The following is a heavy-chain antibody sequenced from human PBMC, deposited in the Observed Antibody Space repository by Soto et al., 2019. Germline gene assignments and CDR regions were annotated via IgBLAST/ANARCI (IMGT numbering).Heavy chain of an antibody. D-gene: IGHD2-15*01. V-gene: IGHV4-61*01. CDR3: ARVKLAGRGGFDY. Sequence: SETLSLTCTVSGVSVTGGNFFWCWIRQPPGKTLEWLGCISNSETTNSNPSLKSRVTISLDTSKNQFSLKVRSVTAADTAIYYCARVKLAGRGGFDYWGQGTLVTVSS. J-gene: IGHJ4*02. CDR2: ISNSETT. CDR1: GVSVTGGNFF.